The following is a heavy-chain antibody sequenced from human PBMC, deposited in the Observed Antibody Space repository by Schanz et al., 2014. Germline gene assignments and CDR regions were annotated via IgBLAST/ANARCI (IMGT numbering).Heavy chain of an antibody. J-gene: IGHJ4*02. Sequence: QVQLVQSGAEVKKPGASVRVSCKASGYTFTTYAMSWVRQAPGQGLEWVGWISVYTGNTKYGQKVQGRVIMTADTSTNTAYMELRSLRSDDTAVYYCARSAGRDFWSGYYTRFDYWGQGTLVTVSS. CDR1: GYTFTTYA. CDR3: ARSAGRDFWSGYYTRFDY. V-gene: IGHV1-18*01. CDR2: ISVYTGNT. D-gene: IGHD3-3*01.